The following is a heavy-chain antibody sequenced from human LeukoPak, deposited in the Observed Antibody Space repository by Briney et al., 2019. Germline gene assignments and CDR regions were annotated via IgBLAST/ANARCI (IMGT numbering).Heavy chain of an antibody. CDR1: GFTYSSSA. CDR3: AKQLGYCSDGSCYFPY. Sequence: GGPLRLSCAPSGFTYSSSAMSWVRQSPGKGLEWVSAISNNGGYTYYADSVQGRFTISRDNSKSTLCLQMNSLRAEDTAVYYCAKQLGYCSDGSCYFPYWGQGTLVTVSS. CDR2: ISNNGGYT. J-gene: IGHJ4*02. V-gene: IGHV3-23*01. D-gene: IGHD2-15*01.